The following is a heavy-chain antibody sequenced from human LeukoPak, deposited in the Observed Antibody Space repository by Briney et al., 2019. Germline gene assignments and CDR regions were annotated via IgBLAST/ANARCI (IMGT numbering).Heavy chain of an antibody. J-gene: IGHJ4*02. V-gene: IGHV3-11*04. CDR1: GFTFSDYY. D-gene: IGHD3-22*01. Sequence: GGSLRLSCAASGFTFSDYYMSWLRQAPGKGLEWVSYISASGSIIDYADSVKGRFTISRDNAKNSLYLQMNSLRAEDTAVYYCARVDYYDSSGYYLAHRDYFDYWGQGTLVTVSS. CDR2: ISASGSII. CDR3: ARVDYYDSSGYYLAHRDYFDY.